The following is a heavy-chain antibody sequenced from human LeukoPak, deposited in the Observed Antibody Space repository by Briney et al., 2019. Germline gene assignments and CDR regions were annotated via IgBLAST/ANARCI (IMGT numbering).Heavy chain of an antibody. Sequence: PSETLSLTCAVYGGSFSGYYWSWIRQPPGKGLERIGEINHSGSTNYNPSLKSRVTISVDTSKNQFSLKLSSVTAADTAVYYCARVLSGVDAFDIWGQGTIVTVSS. V-gene: IGHV4-34*01. CDR3: ARVLSGVDAFDI. CDR1: GGSFSGYY. J-gene: IGHJ3*02. CDR2: INHSGST. D-gene: IGHD2-15*01.